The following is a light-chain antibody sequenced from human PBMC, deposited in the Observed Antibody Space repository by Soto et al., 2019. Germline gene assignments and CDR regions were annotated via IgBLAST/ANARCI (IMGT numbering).Light chain of an antibody. CDR2: AAS. V-gene: IGKV1-5*01. CDR3: QQYNNYWT. CDR1: QSISSW. Sequence: DIKMSQSPFTLSATVGDRVTITCRASQSISSWLAWYQQKPGKAPKLLIYAASTLQSGVPSRFSGSGSGTDFTLTISCLQSEDFATYYCQQYNNYWTFGQGTKVDI. J-gene: IGKJ1*01.